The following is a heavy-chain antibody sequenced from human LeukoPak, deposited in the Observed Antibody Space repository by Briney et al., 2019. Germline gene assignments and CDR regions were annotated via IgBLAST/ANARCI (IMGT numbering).Heavy chain of an antibody. V-gene: IGHV1-2*06. CDR3: ARDLRGYYYMDV. D-gene: IGHD3-10*01. CDR2: INPNSGGT. Sequence: ASVKVSCKASGYTFTGYYMHWVRQAPGQGLEWMGRINPNSGGTNYAQKFQGRVTMTRDTSISTAYMELSRLRSDDTAVYYCARDLRGYYYMDVWGKGTTVTVSS. J-gene: IGHJ6*03. CDR1: GYTFTGYY.